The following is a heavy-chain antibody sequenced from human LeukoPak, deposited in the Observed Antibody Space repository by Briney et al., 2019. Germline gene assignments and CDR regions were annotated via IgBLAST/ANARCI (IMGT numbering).Heavy chain of an antibody. J-gene: IGHJ6*03. CDR3: ARDLGDSNYYYYMDV. Sequence: SVKVSCKASGGTFSSYAISWVRQAPGQGLEWMGGIIPIFGTANYAQKFQGRVTITTAESTSTAYMELSSLRSEDTAVYYCARDLGDSNYYYYMDVWGKGTTVTVSS. V-gene: IGHV1-69*05. CDR1: GGTFSSYA. CDR2: IIPIFGTA. D-gene: IGHD4-11*01.